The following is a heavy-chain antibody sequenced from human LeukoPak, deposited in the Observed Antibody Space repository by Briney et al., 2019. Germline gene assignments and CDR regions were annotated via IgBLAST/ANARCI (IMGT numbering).Heavy chain of an antibody. CDR3: ARGGRWELLDHRNWFDP. V-gene: IGHV3-7*01. CDR2: IKQDGREK. CDR1: GFTFSNYW. J-gene: IGHJ5*02. Sequence: PGGSLRLSCAASGFTFSNYWMSWVRQAPGKGLEGVANIKQDGREKYYVDSVKGRFTISRDNTKNSLFLQMNSLRAEDTAVYYCARGGRWELLDHRNWFDPWGQGTLVTVSS. D-gene: IGHD1-26*01.